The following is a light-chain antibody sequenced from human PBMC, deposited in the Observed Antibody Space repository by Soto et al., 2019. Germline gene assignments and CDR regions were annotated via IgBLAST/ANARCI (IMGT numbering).Light chain of an antibody. Sequence: EIVLTQSPATLSLSPGERATLSCRASQSVSSYLAWYQQKPGQAPRLLIYDASNRATGIPARFSGSGSGTDFTLTISSLEAEDVAVYYCQQRSNWPPYTFGEGIKLESK. CDR2: DAS. CDR3: QQRSNWPPYT. J-gene: IGKJ2*01. CDR1: QSVSSY. V-gene: IGKV3-11*01.